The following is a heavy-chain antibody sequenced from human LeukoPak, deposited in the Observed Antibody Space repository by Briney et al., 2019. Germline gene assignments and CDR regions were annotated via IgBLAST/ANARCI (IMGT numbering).Heavy chain of an antibody. D-gene: IGHD3-10*01. J-gene: IGHJ5*01. V-gene: IGHV3-74*03. CDR1: GFTFSSYW. CDR2: VNSDESGI. Sequence: PGGSLRLSCAASGFTFSSYWMHWVRQAPGKGLVWVSRVNSDESGITYADSVKGRFTISRDNTNNTLYLQMSSLRAEDTAVYYCVRDRGTWLDSWGQGTLVTVSS. CDR3: VRDRGTWLDS.